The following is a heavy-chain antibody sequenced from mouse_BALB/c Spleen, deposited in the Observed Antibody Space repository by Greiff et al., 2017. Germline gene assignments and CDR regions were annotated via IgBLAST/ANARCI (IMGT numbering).Heavy chain of an antibody. CDR3: ALDYDGWYFDV. V-gene: IGHV1-4*01. CDR1: GYTFTSYT. J-gene: IGHJ1*01. CDR2: INPSSGYT. D-gene: IGHD2-4*01. Sequence: QVQLKESGAELARPGASVKMSCKASGYTFTSYTMHWVKQRPGQGLEWIGYINPSSGYTNYNQKFKDKATLTADKSSSTAYMQLSSLTSEDSAVYYCALDYDGWYFDVWGAGTTVTVSS.